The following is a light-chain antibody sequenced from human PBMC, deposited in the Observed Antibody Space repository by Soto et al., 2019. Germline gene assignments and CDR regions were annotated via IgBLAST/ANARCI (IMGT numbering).Light chain of an antibody. CDR3: SSYVGTKSYV. J-gene: IGLJ1*01. CDR1: SSDVGGYNY. V-gene: IGLV2-8*01. Sequence: QSALTQPPSASGSPGQSVTISCTGTSSDVGGYNYVSWYQQYPGKAPQLVIYEVNKLPSGVPDRFSGSKSGNTASLTVSGLQAEDEAEYYCSSYVGTKSYVFGTGTKVTVL. CDR2: EVN.